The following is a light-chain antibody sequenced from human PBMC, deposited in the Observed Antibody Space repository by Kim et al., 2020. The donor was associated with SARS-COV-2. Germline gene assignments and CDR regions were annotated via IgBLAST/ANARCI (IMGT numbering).Light chain of an antibody. CDR2: GAS. CDR1: QSVNSN. Sequence: EIVMTQSPATLSVSPGERATLSCRASQSVNSNLAWYQQKPGQAPRLLIYGASTRATDIPDRFSGSGSGTEFTLIISNLHSEDIAVYYCQQLNSYPLTFGGGTKVDIK. V-gene: IGKV3-15*01. CDR3: QQLNSYPLT. J-gene: IGKJ4*01.